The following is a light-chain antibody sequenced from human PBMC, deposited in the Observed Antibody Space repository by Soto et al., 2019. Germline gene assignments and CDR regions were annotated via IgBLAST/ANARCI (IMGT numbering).Light chain of an antibody. CDR2: EGS. J-gene: IGLJ1*01. Sequence: QSVLTQSASVSGSPGQSITISCTGSSSDVGNYNLVSWYQQHPGTAPKLIIYEGSKRPSGVSDRFSGSNSADTASLTISGLQAEDEADYYCCSFATSGTYVFGTGTKVTVL. CDR3: CSFATSGTYV. V-gene: IGLV2-23*01. CDR1: SSDVGNYNL.